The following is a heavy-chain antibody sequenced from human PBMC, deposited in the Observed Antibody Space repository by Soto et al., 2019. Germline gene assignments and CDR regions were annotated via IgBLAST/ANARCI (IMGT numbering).Heavy chain of an antibody. J-gene: IGHJ6*02. CDR2: ISYDGSNK. CDR3: AKDGGPKHYYYYYGMDV. CDR1: GFTFSSYG. D-gene: IGHD2-15*01. V-gene: IGHV3-30*18. Sequence: GGSLRLSCAASGFTFSSYGMHWVRQAPGKGLEWVAVISYDGSNKYYADSVKGRFTISRDNSKNTLYLQMNSLRAEDTAVYYCAKDGGPKHYYYYYGMDVWGQGTTVTVSS.